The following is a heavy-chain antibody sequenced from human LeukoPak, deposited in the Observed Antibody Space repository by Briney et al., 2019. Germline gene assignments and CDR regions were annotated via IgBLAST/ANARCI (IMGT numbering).Heavy chain of an antibody. V-gene: IGHV3-7*01. D-gene: IGHD2-2*01. CDR3: ARDDCSSISCYHNWFDP. CDR2: IKQDGSEK. Sequence: QAGGSLRLSCAASGFTFSSYWMSWVRQAPGKGLEWVANIKQDGSEKYYVDSVKGRFTISRDNAKNSLYLQMNSLRAKDTAVYYCARDDCSSISCYHNWFDPWGQGTLVTVSS. J-gene: IGHJ5*02. CDR1: GFTFSSYW.